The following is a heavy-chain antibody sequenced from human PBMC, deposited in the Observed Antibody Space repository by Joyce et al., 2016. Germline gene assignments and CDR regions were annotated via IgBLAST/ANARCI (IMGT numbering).Heavy chain of an antibody. CDR1: GFTFYNYA. D-gene: IGHD4-11*01. Sequence: EVQLLESGGGLVPPGGSLRLSCAASGFTFYNYAMSWVRQAPGKGLEWVSSISNSGVSTHYADSVKGRFTISRDTSKSTVYLQMNALRADDTAAYYCAKRGGTTVDHLVYYYFGMDVWGQGTTVTVSS. V-gene: IGHV3-23*01. CDR3: AKRGGTTVDHLVYYYFGMDV. CDR2: ISNSGVST. J-gene: IGHJ6*02.